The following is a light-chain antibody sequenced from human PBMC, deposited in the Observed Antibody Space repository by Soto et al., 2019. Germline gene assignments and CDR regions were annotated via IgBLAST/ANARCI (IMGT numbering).Light chain of an antibody. V-gene: IGKV1-5*01. Sequence: VQVTQSASTLSANVGDSVTITCRASQNIRNWLAWYQQKPGKAPNPLIYDASSLKSGVPARFSGSGSGTEFTLTISSLQPDDFATYSCHQYNTHSTFCQGTRLEIK. CDR3: HQYNTHST. CDR1: QNIRNW. CDR2: DAS. J-gene: IGKJ5*01.